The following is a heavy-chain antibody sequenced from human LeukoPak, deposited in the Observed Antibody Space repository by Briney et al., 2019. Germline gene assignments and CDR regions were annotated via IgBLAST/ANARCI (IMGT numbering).Heavy chain of an antibody. CDR2: IARSGGYT. CDR1: GFTFSSYA. J-gene: IGHJ4*02. CDR3: AKLPAAGGDYVYMDS. D-gene: IGHD3-16*01. Sequence: PGGPLRLSCAASGFTFSSYAMSWVRQAPGKGLEWVSAIARSGGYTYYADSVRGRFTISRDNAKNTLYLQMSSLIAEDTAVYYCAKLPAAGGDYVYMDSWGQGTLVTVSS. V-gene: IGHV3-23*01.